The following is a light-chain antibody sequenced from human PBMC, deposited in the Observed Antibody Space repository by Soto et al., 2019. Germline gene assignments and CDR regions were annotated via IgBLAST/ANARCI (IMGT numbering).Light chain of an antibody. CDR1: QSVSSDY. V-gene: IGKV3-20*01. CDR2: SAS. Sequence: ENVLTQSPGTLSLSPGEGATLACRASQSVSSDYLAWYQQKPGQAPRLLIYSASSRSTGVPDMFSGSGSGTEFSLTIRRLEPEDFAVYYCQQYSSSPRTFGQGTKLEMK. J-gene: IGKJ2*02. CDR3: QQYSSSPRT.